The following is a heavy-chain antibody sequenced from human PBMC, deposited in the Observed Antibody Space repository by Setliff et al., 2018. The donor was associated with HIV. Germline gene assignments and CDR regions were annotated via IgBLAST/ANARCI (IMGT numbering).Heavy chain of an antibody. J-gene: IGHJ3*02. CDR3: VRRLRYFDPSFDI. CDR2: RSTTGST. Sequence: SETLSLTCTVSGDSISSYFWSWIRQSPGKGLEWIGFRSTTGSTNYNPSLRSRVTISVDTSKNQFSLRLTSVTAADTAVYYCVRRLRYFDPSFDIWGQGTLVTVSS. CDR1: GDSISSYF. D-gene: IGHD3-9*01. V-gene: IGHV4-4*09.